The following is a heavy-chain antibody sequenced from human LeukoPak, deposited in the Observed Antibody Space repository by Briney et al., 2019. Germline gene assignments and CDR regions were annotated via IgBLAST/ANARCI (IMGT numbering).Heavy chain of an antibody. J-gene: IGHJ4*02. D-gene: IGHD5-18*01. V-gene: IGHV3-21*01. CDR1: GFTFSSYS. CDR3: ARQAGHVDTAMGHFDY. Sequence: GGSLRLSCAASGFTFSSYSMNWVRQAPGKGLEWVSSISSSSSYIYYADSVKGRFTISRDNAKNSLYLQMNSLRAEDTAVYYCARQAGHVDTAMGHFDYWGQGTLVTVSS. CDR2: ISSSSSYI.